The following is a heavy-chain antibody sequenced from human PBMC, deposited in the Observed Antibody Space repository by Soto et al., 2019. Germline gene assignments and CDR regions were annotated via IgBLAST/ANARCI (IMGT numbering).Heavy chain of an antibody. CDR3: ARGPRRVGSPFFPNFDY. V-gene: IGHV1-18*01. CDR2: ISAYNGNT. Sequence: GASVKVSCKASGYTFTTYAITWVRQAPGQGLEWMGWISAYNGNTKYAQKFQGRVTMTTDTSTRTAYMDLRSLRSDDTAVYYCARGPRRVGSPFFPNFDYWGQGTPVTVPS. D-gene: IGHD3-3*02. J-gene: IGHJ4*02. CDR1: GYTFTTYA.